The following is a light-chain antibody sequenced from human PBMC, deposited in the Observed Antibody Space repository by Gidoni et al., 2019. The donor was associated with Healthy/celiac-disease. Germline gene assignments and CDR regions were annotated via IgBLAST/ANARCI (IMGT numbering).Light chain of an antibody. CDR2: DAS. CDR1: QDISNY. V-gene: IGKV1-33*01. Sequence: DIQMTQSPSSLSASVGDRVTITCQASQDISNYLNWYQQKPGKAPKLLIYDASNLETGVPSRFSGSGSGTDFTFTISSLQPEDIATYYCQQYGVLSSFGPGTKVDIK. CDR3: QQYGVLSS. J-gene: IGKJ3*01.